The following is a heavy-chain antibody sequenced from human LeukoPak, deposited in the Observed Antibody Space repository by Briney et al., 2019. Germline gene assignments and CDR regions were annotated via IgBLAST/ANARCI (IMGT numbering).Heavy chain of an antibody. Sequence: ASVKVSCKASGYTFTGYYMHWVRQAPGQGLEWMGWINPNSGDTDYAQKFQGRVIMTRDTSTSTAYMEVSRLRSDDTAVYYCARVDSGHDYGPSWGQGTTVTVSS. CDR3: ARVDSGHDYGPS. CDR2: INPNSGDT. V-gene: IGHV1-2*02. J-gene: IGHJ3*01. CDR1: GYTFTGYY. D-gene: IGHD5-12*01.